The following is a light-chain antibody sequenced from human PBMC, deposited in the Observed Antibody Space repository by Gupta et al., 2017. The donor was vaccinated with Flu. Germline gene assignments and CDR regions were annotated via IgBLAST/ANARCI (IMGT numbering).Light chain of an antibody. V-gene: IGKV1-5*03. CDR2: TAA. CDR1: QGISSW. Sequence: DIQMSEGPSTLSSSVGDRDTITCRASQGISSWLAWYQQKPGEAPKLLIYTAASLESGVLSRCSGGVSGTDFTLTISGLQPDDFAIYYCQQDDSYWWTFCQVHNGEI. J-gene: IGKJ1*01. CDR3: QQDDSYWWT.